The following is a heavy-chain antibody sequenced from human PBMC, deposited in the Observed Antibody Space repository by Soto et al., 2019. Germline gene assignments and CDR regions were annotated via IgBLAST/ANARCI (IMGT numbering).Heavy chain of an antibody. Sequence: LRVSCAASVFTGGDFGIHWCRHDPAKGLQWRDIISIDRSDKFYADSVKARFTISRYKSKNTLYLHMSGLRAEDPSLYYCAKSPCFISSSANCYRYCFDYWSQGTLVSVSS. CDR1: VFTGGDFG. J-gene: IGHJ4*02. D-gene: IGHD2-2*02. CDR2: ISIDRSDK. CDR3: AKSPCFISSSANCYRYCFDY. V-gene: IGHV3-30*18.